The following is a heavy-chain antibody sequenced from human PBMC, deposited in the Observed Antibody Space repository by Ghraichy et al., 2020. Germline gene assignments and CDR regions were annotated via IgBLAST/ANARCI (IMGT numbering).Heavy chain of an antibody. V-gene: IGHV3-30*18. CDR3: AKDIGEIYGVVTPAS. CDR1: GFTFSYYG. Sequence: GESLNISCAASGFTFSYYGMHWVRQAPGKGLEWVAVMSYDGSNKYYADSVKGRFTISRDNSKNTLYLQMNSLRAEDTAVYYCAKDIGEIYGVVTPASWGQGALVSVSS. CDR2: MSYDGSNK. D-gene: IGHD3-3*01. J-gene: IGHJ5*02.